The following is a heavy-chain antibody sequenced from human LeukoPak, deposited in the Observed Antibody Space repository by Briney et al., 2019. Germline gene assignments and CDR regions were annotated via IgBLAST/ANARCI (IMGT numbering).Heavy chain of an antibody. J-gene: IGHJ4*02. CDR1: GFTFSSYS. Sequence: PGGSLRLSCAASGFTFSSYSMNWVRQAPGKGLEWVSSISSSSSYIYYADSVKGRFTISRGNAKNSLYLQMNSLRAEDTAAYYCARDLPVAAAAGISDYWGQGTLVTVSS. V-gene: IGHV3-21*01. CDR2: ISSSSSYI. CDR3: ARDLPVAAAAGISDY. D-gene: IGHD6-13*01.